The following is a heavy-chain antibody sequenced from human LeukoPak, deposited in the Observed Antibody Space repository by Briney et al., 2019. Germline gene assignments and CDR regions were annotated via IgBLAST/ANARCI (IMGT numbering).Heavy chain of an antibody. CDR3: AAYSSGWYVRYFDL. CDR1: GYSFTSYW. D-gene: IGHD6-19*01. CDR2: IDPSDSYT. J-gene: IGHJ2*01. Sequence: GESLKISCKGSGYSFTSYWNSWVRQMPGKGLEWMGRIDPSDSYTNYSPSFQGHVTISADKSISTAYLQWSSLKASDTAMYYCAAYSSGWYVRYFDLWGRGTLVTVSS. V-gene: IGHV5-10-1*01.